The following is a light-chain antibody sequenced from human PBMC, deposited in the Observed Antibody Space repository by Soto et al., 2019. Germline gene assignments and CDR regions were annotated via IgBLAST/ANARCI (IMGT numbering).Light chain of an antibody. CDR2: AAY. V-gene: IGKV3-20*01. CDR1: QSINNRY. Sequence: EIVLTQSPGTLSLSPGERATLSCRASQSINNRYLAWYQQKPGQAPRLLIYAAYSRATGVPDRFSGSGSGTDFTLTISRLEPEDFAVYYCQQFGSSPGFTFVPGTKVDIK. J-gene: IGKJ3*01. CDR3: QQFGSSPGFT.